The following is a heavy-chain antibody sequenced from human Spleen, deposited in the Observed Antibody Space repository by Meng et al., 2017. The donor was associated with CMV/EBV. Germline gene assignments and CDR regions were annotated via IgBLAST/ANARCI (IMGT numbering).Heavy chain of an antibody. J-gene: IGHJ4*02. CDR2: ISYDGSNK. Sequence: GGSLRLSCAASGFTFSSYAMHWVRQAPGKGLEWVAVISYDGSNKYYADSVKGRFTISRDNSKNTLYLQMNSLRAEDTAVYYCARDLVPLLNDFWSGYYFDYWGQGTLVTVSS. V-gene: IGHV3-30-3*01. CDR3: ARDLVPLLNDFWSGYYFDY. CDR1: GFTFSSYA. D-gene: IGHD3-3*01.